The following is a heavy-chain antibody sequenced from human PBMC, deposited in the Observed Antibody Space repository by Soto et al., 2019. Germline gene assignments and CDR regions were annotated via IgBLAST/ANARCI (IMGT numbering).Heavy chain of an antibody. D-gene: IGHD3-9*01. CDR3: PKGHWLYAFVF. Sequence: GGSLRLSCAGSGCTFSSYAMCWVRQAPGKGLEWVSAIGGSGGSTYYADSVKGRFTICRGNSKNTLYLQMNSLSAEDTAGCYCPKGHWLYAFVFRRQGAMVTGSS. J-gene: IGHJ3*01. V-gene: IGHV3-23*01. CDR2: IGGSGGST. CDR1: GCTFSSYA.